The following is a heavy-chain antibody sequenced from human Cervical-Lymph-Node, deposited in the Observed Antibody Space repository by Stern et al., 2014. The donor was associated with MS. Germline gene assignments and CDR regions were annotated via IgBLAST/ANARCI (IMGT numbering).Heavy chain of an antibody. V-gene: IGHV4-39*02. CDR1: GGSLSTTNFL. D-gene: IGHD4-17*01. Sequence: VQLVESGPGLVKPSETLSLTCTVSGGSLSTTNFLGWIRQPPGKGLEWIGSINDSGKTYSNPSLKSRVTISVDPSKSHFSLKVTSVTAADTAVYYCAREITVTTSHWFDPWGQGTLVTVSS. J-gene: IGHJ5*02. CDR3: AREITVTTSHWFDP. CDR2: INDSGKT.